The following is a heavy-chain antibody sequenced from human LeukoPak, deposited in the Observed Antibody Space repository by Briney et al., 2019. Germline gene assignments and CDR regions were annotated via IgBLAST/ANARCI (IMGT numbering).Heavy chain of an antibody. Sequence: ASVKVSCKASGYTFTGYYMHWVRQAPGQGLEWMGWINPNSGGTNYAQKFQGRVTMTRDTSISTAYMELSRLRSDDTAVYYCARVVSLIVVVPAAFALDPWGQGPLVTVSS. J-gene: IGHJ5*02. D-gene: IGHD2-2*01. V-gene: IGHV1-2*02. CDR3: ARVVSLIVVVPAAFALDP. CDR2: INPNSGGT. CDR1: GYTFTGYY.